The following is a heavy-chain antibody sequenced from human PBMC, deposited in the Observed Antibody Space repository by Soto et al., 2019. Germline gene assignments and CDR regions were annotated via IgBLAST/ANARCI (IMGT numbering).Heavy chain of an antibody. Sequence: SGPTLVNPTQTLTLTCTFSGFSLSTSGMRVSWIRQPPGKALEWLARIDWDDDKFYGTSLKTRLTISKDTSKNQVVLTMTNMDPVDSATYYCARMVTDPGSSGYYCRGLDAFDIWGQGTMVTVSS. D-gene: IGHD3-22*01. J-gene: IGHJ3*02. CDR1: GFSLSTSGMR. CDR3: ARMVTDPGSSGYYCRGLDAFDI. CDR2: IDWDDDK. V-gene: IGHV2-70*04.